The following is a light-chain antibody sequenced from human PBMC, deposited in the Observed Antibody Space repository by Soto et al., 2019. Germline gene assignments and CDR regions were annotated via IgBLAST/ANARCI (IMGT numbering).Light chain of an antibody. Sequence: EIVMTQSPATLSVSPVERATLSCRASQSVSILLAWYQQKPGQAPRLLIYGASNRATGIPDRFSGSGSGTDFTLTISRLEPEDFAVYYCQQYDNSPLTFGGGTKVDIK. V-gene: IGKV3D-15*01. CDR2: GAS. CDR3: QQYDNSPLT. J-gene: IGKJ4*01. CDR1: QSVSIL.